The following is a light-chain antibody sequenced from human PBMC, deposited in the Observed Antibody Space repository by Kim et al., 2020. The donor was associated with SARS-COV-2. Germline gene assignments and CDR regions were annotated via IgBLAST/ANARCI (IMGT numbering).Light chain of an antibody. Sequence: VALGQTARITCGGNNMGRKNVHWYQQKPGQAPVLVIYRDSNRPSGIPERFSGSNSGNTATRTISRAQAGDEADYYCQVWDSSTVFGGGTQLTVL. J-gene: IGLJ2*01. CDR3: QVWDSSTV. CDR1: NMGRKN. V-gene: IGLV3-9*01. CDR2: RDS.